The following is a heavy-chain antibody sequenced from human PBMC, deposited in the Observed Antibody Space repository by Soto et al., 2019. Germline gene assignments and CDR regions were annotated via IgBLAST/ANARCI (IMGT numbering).Heavy chain of an antibody. V-gene: IGHV1-2*04. CDR2: INPNSGGT. J-gene: IGHJ6*02. CDR3: ARDLWYSSGWNGTDV. Sequence: ASVNVSCKASGYTFTGDYMHWVRQAPGQGLEWIGWINPNSGGTNYAQKFQGWVTMTRDTSISTAYMELSRLRSDDTAVYYCARDLWYSSGWNGTDVGGQGTTVTVSS. CDR1: GYTFTGDY. D-gene: IGHD6-19*01.